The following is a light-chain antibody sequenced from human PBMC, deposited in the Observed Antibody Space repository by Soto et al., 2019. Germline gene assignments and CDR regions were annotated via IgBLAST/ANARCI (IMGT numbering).Light chain of an antibody. Sequence: DIRMTQSPATLSVTVGDRVTITCRASQSVRSWLAWYQQKPGTAPKLLMFDASRLASGVPARFSGSGSGTEFTLTISRLQPVVLVSYYCHQDIMYSFGLGTQLDMK. CDR1: QSVRSW. V-gene: IGKV1-5*01. CDR2: DAS. CDR3: HQDIMYS. J-gene: IGKJ3*01.